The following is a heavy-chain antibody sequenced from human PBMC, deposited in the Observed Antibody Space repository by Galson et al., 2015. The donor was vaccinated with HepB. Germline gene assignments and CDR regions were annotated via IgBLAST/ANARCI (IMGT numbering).Heavy chain of an antibody. Sequence: QSGAEVKKPGEALKISCKGFGYSFSNYWIGWVRQMPGKGLEWMGIIYPGDSDTKYRPSFEGHVTISADRSISTAYLQWSSLKASDTALYYCARQRYCSTSSCYFRPNDAFDIWGQGTMFTVSS. V-gene: IGHV5-51*01. J-gene: IGHJ3*02. CDR2: IYPGDSDT. CDR1: GYSFSNYW. CDR3: ARQRYCSTSSCYFRPNDAFDI. D-gene: IGHD2-2*01.